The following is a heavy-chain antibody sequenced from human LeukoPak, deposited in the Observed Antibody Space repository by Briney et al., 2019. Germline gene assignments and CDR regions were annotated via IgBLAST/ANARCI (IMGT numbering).Heavy chain of an antibody. J-gene: IGHJ6*03. CDR3: ASLSSTSAMDYYYYMDV. CDR2: IYSGGST. V-gene: IGHV3-53*01. Sequence: GGSLRLSCAASGFTVSSNYMGWVRQAPGKGLEWVSVIYSGGSTYYADSVKGRFTISRDNSKNTLYLQMNSLRAEDTAVYYCASLSSTSAMDYYYYMDVWGKGTTVTVSS. D-gene: IGHD2-2*01. CDR1: GFTVSSNY.